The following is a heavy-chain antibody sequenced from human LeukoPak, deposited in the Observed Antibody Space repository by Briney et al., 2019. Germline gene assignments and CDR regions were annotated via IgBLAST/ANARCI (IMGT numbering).Heavy chain of an antibody. D-gene: IGHD2-2*01. V-gene: IGHV3-30*02. CDR3: EIVVVPAANLRPDALDI. CDR1: GFTFSSYG. Sequence: PGGPLRLSCAASGFTFSSYGMHWVRQAPGKGLEWVAFIRYDGSNKYYADSVKGRFTISRDNSKNTLYLQMNSLRAEDTAVYYCEIVVVPAANLRPDALDIWGQGTMVTVSS. CDR2: IRYDGSNK. J-gene: IGHJ3*02.